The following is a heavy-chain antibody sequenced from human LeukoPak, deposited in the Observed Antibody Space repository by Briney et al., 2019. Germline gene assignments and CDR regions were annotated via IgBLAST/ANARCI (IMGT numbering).Heavy chain of an antibody. D-gene: IGHD6-13*01. CDR3: TTDETGMAAAPTETNLNWFDP. J-gene: IGHJ5*02. CDR1: GFTFSSYS. Sequence: TGGSLRLSCAASGFTFSSYSMVWVRQAPGKGLEWVGRIKSKTDGGTTDYAAPVKGRFTISRDDSKNTLYLQMNSLKTEDTAVYYCTTDETGMAAAPTETNLNWFDPWGQGTLVTVSS. V-gene: IGHV3-15*01. CDR2: IKSKTDGGTT.